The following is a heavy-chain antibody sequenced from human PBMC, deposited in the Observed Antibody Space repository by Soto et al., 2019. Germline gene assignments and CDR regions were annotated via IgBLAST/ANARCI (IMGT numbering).Heavy chain of an antibody. V-gene: IGHV4-39*01. D-gene: IGHD3-10*01. CDR1: GGSIRSSTYC. CDR2: FFYGGKN. Sequence: SEPLSLTCTVSGGSIRSSTYCWSWMRQPPGKGLEWIASFFYGGKNYYNPSLKSRVTISVDTSKNQFSLKLTSVTAADTAVYYCVRRHGLTIDAYYWGQGTLVTVSS. CDR3: VRRHGLTIDAYY. J-gene: IGHJ4*02.